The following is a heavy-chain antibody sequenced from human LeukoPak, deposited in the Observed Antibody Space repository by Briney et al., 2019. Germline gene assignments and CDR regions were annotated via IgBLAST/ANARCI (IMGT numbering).Heavy chain of an antibody. J-gene: IGHJ4*02. CDR2: MSPNSGDT. V-gene: IGHV1-8*01. Sequence: ASVKVSCKASGYTFTSYDFDWVRQATGQRPEWMGWMSPNSGDTGYAQKFQDRVTMTRNTSISTAYMELSSLRSDDTAVYYCARGPPNWGYDYWGPGTLVTVSS. CDR1: GYTFTSYD. D-gene: IGHD7-27*01. CDR3: ARGPPNWGYDY.